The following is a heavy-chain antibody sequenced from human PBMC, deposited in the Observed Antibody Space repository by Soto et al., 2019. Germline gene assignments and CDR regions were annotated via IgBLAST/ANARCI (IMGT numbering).Heavy chain of an antibody. CDR1: GFTFSNAW. J-gene: IGHJ4*02. V-gene: IGHV3-15*01. CDR2: IKSKTDGGTT. CDR3: TTGGTYGVVTLDY. Sequence: EVQLVESGGGLVKPGGSLRLSCAASGFTFSNAWMSWVRQAPGKGLEWVGRIKSKTDGGTTDYAAPVKGRFTISRDDSKNTLYLQMNSLKTEDTAVYYCTTGGTYGVVTLDYWGQGTLVTVSS. D-gene: IGHD2-21*02.